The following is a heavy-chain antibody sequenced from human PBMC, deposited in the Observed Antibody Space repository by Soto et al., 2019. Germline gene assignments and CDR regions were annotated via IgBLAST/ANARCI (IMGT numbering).Heavy chain of an antibody. V-gene: IGHV4-30-2*01. D-gene: IGHD5-18*01. CDR2: IYHSGST. CDR3: ARATLQRGYSYGYSDY. J-gene: IGHJ4*02. CDR1: GGSISSGGYS. Sequence: PSETLSLTCAVSGGSISSGGYSWSWIRQPPGKGLEWIGYIYHSGSTYYNPSLKSRVTISVDRSKNQFSLKLSSVTAADTAVYYCARATLQRGYSYGYSDYWGQGTLVTVSS.